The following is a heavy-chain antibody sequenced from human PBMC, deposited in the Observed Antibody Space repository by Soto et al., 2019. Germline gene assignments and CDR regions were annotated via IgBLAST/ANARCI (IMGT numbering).Heavy chain of an antibody. D-gene: IGHD3-22*01. CDR2: IIPIFGTA. CDR1: GGTFSSYA. J-gene: IGHJ4*02. V-gene: IGHV1-69*06. Sequence: SVKVSCKASGGTFSSYAISWVRQAPGQGLEWMGGIIPIFGTANYAQKFQGRVAITADKSTSTAYMELSSLRSEDTAVYYCACQHESYYYDSSGYYTPLYIWGQGTLVTVSS. CDR3: ACQHESYYYDSSGYYTPLYI.